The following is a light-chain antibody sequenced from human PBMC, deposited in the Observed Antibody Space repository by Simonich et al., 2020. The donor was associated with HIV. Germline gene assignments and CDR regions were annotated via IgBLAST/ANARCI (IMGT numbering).Light chain of an antibody. Sequence: EIVMTQSPATLSVSPGERATLSCRASQSVSIYLAWYQQKPGQAPRLLIYDASNRATGIPARFSGRGSGTDFTLTISSLEPEDFAVYYCQQRSNWPLTFGPGTKVDIK. V-gene: IGKV3-11*01. CDR1: QSVSIY. CDR2: DAS. J-gene: IGKJ3*01. CDR3: QQRSNWPLT.